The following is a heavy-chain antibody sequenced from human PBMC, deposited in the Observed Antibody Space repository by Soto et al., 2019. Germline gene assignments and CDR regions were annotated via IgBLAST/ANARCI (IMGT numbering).Heavy chain of an antibody. CDR3: ARRLGGGGDYYYGMDV. CDR2: INPNSGGT. V-gene: IGHV1-2*04. Sequence: QVQLEQSGAEVKKPGASVKVSCKASGYTFTEYYIHWVRQAPEQGLVWMGWINPNSGGTKYAQKFQGWVTLTSATSISTAYMELSSLKSDDTAVYYWARRLGGGGDYYYGMDVWGQGTTVTVSS. CDR1: GYTFTEYY. D-gene: IGHD3-10*01. J-gene: IGHJ6*02.